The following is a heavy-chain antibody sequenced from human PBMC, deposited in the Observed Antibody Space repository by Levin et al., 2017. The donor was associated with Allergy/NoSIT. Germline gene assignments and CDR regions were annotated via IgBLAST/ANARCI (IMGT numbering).Heavy chain of an antibody. Sequence: ETLSLTCAASGFTFSTYWMSWVRQAPGKGLEWVADIKQDGREKNCVDSVRDRFTISRDNSKNLLYLQMNSLRPEDTAVYFCARLDYYDSSSYYGPDYWGQGTLVTVSS. CDR3: ARLDYYDSSSYYGPDY. CDR2: IKQDGREK. CDR1: GFTFSTYW. D-gene: IGHD3-22*01. J-gene: IGHJ4*02. V-gene: IGHV3-7*01.